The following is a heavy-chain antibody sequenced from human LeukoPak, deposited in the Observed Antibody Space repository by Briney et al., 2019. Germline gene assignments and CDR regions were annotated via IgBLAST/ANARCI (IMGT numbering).Heavy chain of an antibody. CDR1: GYTFTSYG. CDR2: ISAYNGNT. V-gene: IGHV1-18*01. Sequence: SVTXSCKASGYTFTSYGISWVRQAPGQGLEWMGWISAYNGNTNYAQKLQGRVTMTTDTSTSTAYMELRSLRSDDTAVYYCARDYYYDSSGYEYWGQGTLVTVSS. J-gene: IGHJ4*02. CDR3: ARDYYYDSSGYEY. D-gene: IGHD3-22*01.